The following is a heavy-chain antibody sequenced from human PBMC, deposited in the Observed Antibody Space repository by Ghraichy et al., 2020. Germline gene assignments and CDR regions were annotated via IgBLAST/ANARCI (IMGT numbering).Heavy chain of an antibody. J-gene: IGHJ3*02. CDR2: IYYSGST. D-gene: IGHD3/OR15-3a*01. CDR3: SRLLWTGEAGRGIFDI. V-gene: IGHV4-39*01. Sequence: SETLSLTCTVSGGSISSSSYYWGWIRQPPGKGLEWIGSIYYSGSTYYNPSLKSRVTMSVDTSKNQFSLNLSSVTAADTAVYYCSRLLWTGEAGRGIFDIWGQGTMVTVSS. CDR1: GGSISSSSYY.